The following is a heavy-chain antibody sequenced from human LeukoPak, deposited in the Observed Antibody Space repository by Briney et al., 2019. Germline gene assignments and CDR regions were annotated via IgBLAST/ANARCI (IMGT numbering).Heavy chain of an antibody. J-gene: IGHJ4*02. Sequence: PGGSLRLSCTASGFTFSSLAMTWVSQAPGKSLEWVSVISASGGSTNYADSVKGRFTISRDNSKNTLYLQMNSLRAEDTTVYYCGVYSSSWHDYWGQGTLVTVSS. CDR2: ISASGGST. CDR1: GFTFSSLA. V-gene: IGHV3-23*01. CDR3: GVYSSSWHDY. D-gene: IGHD6-13*01.